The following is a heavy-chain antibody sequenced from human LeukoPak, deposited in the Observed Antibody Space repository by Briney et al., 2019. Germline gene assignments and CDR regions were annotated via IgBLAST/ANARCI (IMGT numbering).Heavy chain of an antibody. Sequence: SEALSLTCAVSGGSIRSSSYYWGWIRQPPGKGLEWIGSIYYSGTTYYNPSLKSRVAISVDTSKNQFSLNLNSVTAADTAVYYCATQVGAARTYFDYWGQGTLVTVSS. CDR1: GGSIRSSSYY. J-gene: IGHJ4*02. D-gene: IGHD6-6*01. CDR2: IYYSGTT. V-gene: IGHV4-39*01. CDR3: ATQVGAARTYFDY.